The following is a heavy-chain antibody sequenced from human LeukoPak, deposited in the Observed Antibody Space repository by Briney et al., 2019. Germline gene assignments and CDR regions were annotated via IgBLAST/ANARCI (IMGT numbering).Heavy chain of an antibody. V-gene: IGHV1-2*02. CDR2: INPNSGGT. Sequence: ASVKVSCKASGYTFTSYYMHWVRQAPGQGLEWMGWINPNSGGTNYAQKFQGRVTMTRDTSISTAYMELSRLRSDDTAVYYCARDLKRGYRTYYYYMDVWGKGTTVTISS. J-gene: IGHJ6*03. CDR3: ARDLKRGYRTYYYYMDV. D-gene: IGHD5-12*01. CDR1: GYTFTSYY.